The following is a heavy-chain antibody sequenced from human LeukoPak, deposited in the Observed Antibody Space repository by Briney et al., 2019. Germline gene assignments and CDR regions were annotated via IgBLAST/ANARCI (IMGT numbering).Heavy chain of an antibody. J-gene: IGHJ5*02. Sequence: SETLSLTCTVSGGSISSYYWSWIRQPPGKGLEWIGYIYYSGSTNYDPSLKSRVTISVDTSKNQFSLKLSSVTAADTAVYYCARERTNWFDPWGQGTLVTVSS. V-gene: IGHV4-59*01. CDR2: IYYSGST. CDR3: ARERTNWFDP. CDR1: GGSISSYY.